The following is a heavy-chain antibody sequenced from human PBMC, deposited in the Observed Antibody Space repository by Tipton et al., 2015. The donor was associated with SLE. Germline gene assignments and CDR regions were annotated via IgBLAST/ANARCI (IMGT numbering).Heavy chain of an antibody. Sequence: LRLSCAVSGISISSDFFWGWVRQPPGKGLEWFGSIYHSGIDYYNPSLKRRVTISVDTSRKEFSLKLSSVTAADKADYYCARRSNLYGNVFDLWGQGNLVNVSS. CDR3: ARRSNLYGNVFDL. D-gene: IGHD4-11*01. CDR2: IYHSGID. CDR1: GISISSDFF. V-gene: IGHV4-38-2*01. J-gene: IGHJ4*02.